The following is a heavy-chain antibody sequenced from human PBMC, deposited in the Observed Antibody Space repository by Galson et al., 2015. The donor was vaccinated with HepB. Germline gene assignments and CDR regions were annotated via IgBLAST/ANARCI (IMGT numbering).Heavy chain of an antibody. Sequence: SVKVSCKASGYTFTSYGISWVRQAPGQGLEWMGWVSAYNGNTNYAQKFQGRVTMTTDTSTSTAYMELRSLRSDDTAVYYCARDNRRGYSYGLDYWGQGTLVTVSS. CDR3: ARDNRRGYSYGLDY. D-gene: IGHD5-18*01. J-gene: IGHJ4*02. CDR2: VSAYNGNT. V-gene: IGHV1-18*04. CDR1: GYTFTSYG.